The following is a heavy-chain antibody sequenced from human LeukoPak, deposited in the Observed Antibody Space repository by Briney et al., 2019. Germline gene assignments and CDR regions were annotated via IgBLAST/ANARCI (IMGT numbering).Heavy chain of an antibody. D-gene: IGHD3-16*01. Sequence: GGSLRLSCAASGFIFDNAWMNWVRQPRGKGLEWVGHIKSKREGGTRDYAAPVKGRFTISRDDSLDTLYLQMNSLKTEDTAMYYCIPDVLDMITFGLDVWGQGTMVTVSS. CDR1: GFIFDNAW. V-gene: IGHV3-15*01. J-gene: IGHJ3*01. CDR2: IKSKREGGTR. CDR3: IPDVLDMITFGLDV.